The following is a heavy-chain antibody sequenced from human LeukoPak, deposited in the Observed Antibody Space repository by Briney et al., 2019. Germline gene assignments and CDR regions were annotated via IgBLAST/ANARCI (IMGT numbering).Heavy chain of an antibody. J-gene: IGHJ6*02. CDR3: ARDRYYYGSGSYYPGDYYGMDV. Sequence: GGSLRLSCAASGFTFSSYEMNWVRQAPGKGLEWVSYISSSGSTIYHADSVKGRFTISRDNAKNSLYLQMNSLRAEDTAVYYCARDRYYYGSGSYYPGDYYGMDVWGQGTTVTVSS. V-gene: IGHV3-48*03. D-gene: IGHD3-10*01. CDR2: ISSSGSTI. CDR1: GFTFSSYE.